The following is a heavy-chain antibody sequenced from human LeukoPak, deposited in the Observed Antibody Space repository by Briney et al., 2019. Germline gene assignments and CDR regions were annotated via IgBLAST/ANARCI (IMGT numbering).Heavy chain of an antibody. Sequence: WGSLRLSCAASGFTFDDYGMSWVRQAPGKGLEWVSGINWNGGSTGYADSVKGRFTISRDNAKNSLYLQMNSLRAEDTALYHCARAYGSGYDAFDIWGQGTMVTVSS. CDR3: ARAYGSGYDAFDI. J-gene: IGHJ3*02. CDR2: INWNGGST. CDR1: GFTFDDYG. V-gene: IGHV3-20*01. D-gene: IGHD3-10*01.